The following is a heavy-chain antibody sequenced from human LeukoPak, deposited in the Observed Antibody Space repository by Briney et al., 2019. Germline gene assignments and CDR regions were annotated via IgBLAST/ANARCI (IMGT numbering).Heavy chain of an antibody. CDR1: GFIFSSYA. D-gene: IGHD2-21*01. V-gene: IGHV3-23*01. J-gene: IGHJ4*02. Sequence: PGGSLRLSCTASGFIFSSYAMSWVRQAPGKGLEWVSSISGSGDKTYYADSVKGRFTISRDNSKNTLYLQMNSLRAEDTAVFYCAKDGDIAPRPYHFDYWGQGTLVTVSS. CDR2: ISGSGDKT. CDR3: AKDGDIAPRPYHFDY.